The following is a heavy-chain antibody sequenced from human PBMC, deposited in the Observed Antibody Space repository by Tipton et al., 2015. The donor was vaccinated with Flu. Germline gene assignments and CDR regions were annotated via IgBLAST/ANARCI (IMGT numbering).Heavy chain of an antibody. CDR3: ARDMNGEYFDY. D-gene: IGHD1-1*01. Sequence: TLSLTCTVSGGSISSGSYYWSWIRQPAGKGLEWIGRIYTSGSTNYNPSLKSRVTISVDTSKNQFSLKLSSVTAADTAVYYCARDMNGEYFDYWGQGTLVTVSS. V-gene: IGHV4-61*02. J-gene: IGHJ4*02. CDR1: GGSISSGSYY. CDR2: IYTSGST.